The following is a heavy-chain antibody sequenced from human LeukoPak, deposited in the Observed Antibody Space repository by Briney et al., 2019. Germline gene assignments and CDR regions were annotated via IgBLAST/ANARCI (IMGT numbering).Heavy chain of an antibody. J-gene: IGHJ4*02. D-gene: IGHD1-7*01. CDR2: ISGSGGST. CDR1: GFTFSSYA. V-gene: IGHV3-23*01. CDR3: AKGGTGTTIRYFDY. Sequence: GGSLRLSCAASGFTFSSYAMSWVRQAPGKGLEWVSAISGSGGSTYYADSVQGRFTISRDNSKNSLYLHMNNLRAEDTAVYYCAKGGTGTTIRYFDYWGQGALVTVSS.